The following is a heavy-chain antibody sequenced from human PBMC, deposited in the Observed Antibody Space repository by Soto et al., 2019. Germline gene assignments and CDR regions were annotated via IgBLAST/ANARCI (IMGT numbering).Heavy chain of an antibody. Sequence: EVQLVESGGGLVQPGGSLKLSCAASGFSFSGSAMHWVRQASGKGLEWVGRIRSKVKNYATGYSASVKGRFTLSRDDSKNTAYLQMNSLNTEDTAVYYCSISHCGGDCPPGDYWGQGTLVTVSS. CDR3: SISHCGGDCPPGDY. CDR2: IRSKVKNYAT. V-gene: IGHV3-73*02. D-gene: IGHD2-21*02. CDR1: GFSFSGSA. J-gene: IGHJ4*02.